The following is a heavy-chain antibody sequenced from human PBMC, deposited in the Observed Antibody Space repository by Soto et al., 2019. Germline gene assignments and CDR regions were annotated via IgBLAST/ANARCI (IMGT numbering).Heavy chain of an antibody. CDR1: GFSFRTTW. CDR2: IKSKSAGETR. Sequence: ESGGGLVKPGGSLRLACAGSGFSFRTTWMAWVRQAPGKGLEWVGRIKSKSAGETRDYADPVKGRFTISRDDSTDTVYLPMDSVESGDTAVYYCSTGSPFSGRVFDYWGRGTRVSVSS. V-gene: IGHV3-15*05. D-gene: IGHD1-26*01. J-gene: IGHJ4*02. CDR3: STGSPFSGRVFDY.